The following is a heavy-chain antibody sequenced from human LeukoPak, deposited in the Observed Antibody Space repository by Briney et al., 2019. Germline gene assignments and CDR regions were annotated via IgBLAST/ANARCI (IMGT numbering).Heavy chain of an antibody. CDR2: IYYSGST. D-gene: IGHD3-10*01. CDR1: GGSISSYY. Sequence: TSETLSLTCTVSGGSISSYYWSWIRQPPGKGLEWIGYIYYSGSTNYNPSLKSRVTMSVDTSKNQFSLKLSSVTAADTAVYYCARGTKDYYGSGSYSGYNWFDPWGQGTLVTVSS. CDR3: ARGTKDYYGSGSYSGYNWFDP. J-gene: IGHJ5*02. V-gene: IGHV4-59*08.